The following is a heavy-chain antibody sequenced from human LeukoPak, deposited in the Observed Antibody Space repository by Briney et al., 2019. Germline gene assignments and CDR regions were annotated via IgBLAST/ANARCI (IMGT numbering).Heavy chain of an antibody. CDR3: ARGPGYSFSYYFDY. D-gene: IGHD5-18*01. Sequence: PGRSLRLSCAASGFTFSSYAMHWVRQAPGKGLEWVAVISYDGSNKYYADSVKGRFTISRDNSKNMLYLQMNSLRAEDTAVYYCARGPGYSFSYYFDYWGQGTLVTVSS. CDR2: ISYDGSNK. V-gene: IGHV3-30-3*01. CDR1: GFTFSSYA. J-gene: IGHJ4*02.